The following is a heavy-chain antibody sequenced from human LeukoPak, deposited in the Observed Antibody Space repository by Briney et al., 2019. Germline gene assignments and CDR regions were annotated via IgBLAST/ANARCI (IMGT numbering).Heavy chain of an antibody. Sequence: PGGSLRLSFAASGFIFSTYIMHWVRQAPGKGLEWVALISYDGSNKYYADSVKGRFTVSRDNSKNTLYLQMNSLRAEDTAVYYCAKVDTAMVPIRQVDYYYMDVWGKGTTVTVSS. V-gene: IGHV3-30*18. CDR2: ISYDGSNK. CDR1: GFIFSTYI. D-gene: IGHD5-18*01. J-gene: IGHJ6*03. CDR3: AKVDTAMVPIRQVDYYYMDV.